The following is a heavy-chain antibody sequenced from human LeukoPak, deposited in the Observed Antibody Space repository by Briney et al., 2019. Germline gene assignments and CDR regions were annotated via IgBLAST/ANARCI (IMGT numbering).Heavy chain of an antibody. D-gene: IGHD2-15*01. CDR1: GYTFTSYD. CDR3: ATAVRIFPASDY. Sequence: ASVKVSCKASGYTFTSYDINWVRQATGQGLEWMEWMNPNSGNTGYAQKFQGRVTMTRNTSISTAYMELSSLRSEDTAVYYCATAVRIFPASDYWGQGTLVTVSS. CDR2: MNPNSGNT. J-gene: IGHJ4*02. V-gene: IGHV1-8*01.